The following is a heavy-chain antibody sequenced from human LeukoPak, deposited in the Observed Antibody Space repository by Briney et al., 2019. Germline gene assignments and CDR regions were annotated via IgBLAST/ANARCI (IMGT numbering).Heavy chain of an antibody. Sequence: SETLSLTCAVSGGSISSGGYSWSWIRQPPGKGLEWIGYIYHRGSTYYNPSLKSRVTISVDRSKNQFSLKLSSVTAADTAVYYCARGGYSYGDAFDIWGQGTMVTVSS. V-gene: IGHV4-30-2*01. CDR1: GGSISSGGYS. CDR3: ARGGYSYGDAFDI. J-gene: IGHJ3*02. CDR2: IYHRGST. D-gene: IGHD5-18*01.